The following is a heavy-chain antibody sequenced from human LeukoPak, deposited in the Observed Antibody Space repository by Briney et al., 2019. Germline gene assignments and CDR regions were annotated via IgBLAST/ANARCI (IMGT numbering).Heavy chain of an antibody. CDR2: INHSGST. V-gene: IGHV4-34*01. J-gene: IGHJ6*03. CDR3: ARVLLWFGELFGPGYYYYYYMDV. CDR1: GGSFSGYY. D-gene: IGHD3-10*01. Sequence: SETLSLTCAVYGGSFSGYYWSWIRQPPGKGLEWIGEINHSGSTNYDPSLKSRVTISVDTSKNQFSLKLSSVTAADTAVYYCARVLLWFGELFGPGYYYYYYMDVWGKGTTVTVSS.